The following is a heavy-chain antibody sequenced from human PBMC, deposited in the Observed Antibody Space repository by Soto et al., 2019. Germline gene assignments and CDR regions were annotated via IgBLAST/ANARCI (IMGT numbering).Heavy chain of an antibody. Sequence: GESLKISCKGSGYSFTSYWIGWVRQMPGKGLEWMGIIYPGDSDTRYSPSFQGQVTISAAQSISTAVLHWSSLKASDTAMYYCARLYSGYNTHFDYWGQGTLVTVSS. V-gene: IGHV5-51*01. CDR1: GYSFTSYW. J-gene: IGHJ4*02. CDR2: IYPGDSDT. CDR3: ARLYSGYNTHFDY. D-gene: IGHD5-12*01.